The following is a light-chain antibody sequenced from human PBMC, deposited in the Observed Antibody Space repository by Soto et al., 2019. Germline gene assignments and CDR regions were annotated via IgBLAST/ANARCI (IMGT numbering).Light chain of an antibody. J-gene: IGKJ5*01. CDR2: GAS. Sequence: EIVLTQSPGTLSLSPGERGTLSCRAIQSVSSAYLAWYQQKRGQAPRLLIYGASNRATGIPDRFSGSGSGTDFTLTISRLEPEDFAVYYCQQYGSSPPSVTFGQGTRLEIK. CDR3: QQYGSSPPSVT. V-gene: IGKV3-20*01. CDR1: QSVSSAY.